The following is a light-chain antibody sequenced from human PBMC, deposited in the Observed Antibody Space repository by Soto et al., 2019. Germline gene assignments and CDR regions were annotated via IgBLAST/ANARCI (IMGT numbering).Light chain of an antibody. CDR1: QTVFSY. CDR3: QQRGNWPPRYT. V-gene: IGKV3-11*01. Sequence: EIVLTQSPATLSLSPGERATLSCRASQTVFSYLAWYQHKPGQPPRLLIYAASNRAAGVPARFSGSGQGTDCTLTISSLEREDFAVYYCQQRGNWPPRYTFGQGTKLEIK. CDR2: AAS. J-gene: IGKJ2*01.